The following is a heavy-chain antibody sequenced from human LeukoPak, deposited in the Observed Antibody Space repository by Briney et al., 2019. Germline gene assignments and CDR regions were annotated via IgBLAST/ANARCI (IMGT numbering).Heavy chain of an antibody. CDR1: GYRFTSYW. D-gene: IGHD5-18*01. CDR3: ARPPQGDGYSYGRRVPALHDAFDI. CDR2: IYPGDSDT. Sequence: GESLKISCKGSGYRFTSYWIGWVRQMPGKGLEWMGIIYPGDSDTRYSPSFQAQVTTSAAKSISHAYLQWSSLKASDTAMYYCARPPQGDGYSYGRRVPALHDAFDIWGQGTMVTVSS. V-gene: IGHV5-51*01. J-gene: IGHJ3*02.